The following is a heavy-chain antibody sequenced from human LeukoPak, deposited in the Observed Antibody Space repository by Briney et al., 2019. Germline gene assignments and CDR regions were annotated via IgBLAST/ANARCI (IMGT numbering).Heavy chain of an antibody. V-gene: IGHV1-69*06. D-gene: IGHD3-10*01. CDR3: ARDAYGSGSYGGLYGMDV. CDR2: IIPIFGTA. CDR1: GGTFSSYA. Sequence: SVKVSCKASGGTFSSYAISWVRQAPGQGLEWMGGIIPIFGTANYAQKFQGRVTVTADKSTSTAYMELSSLGSEDTGVYYCARDAYGSGSYGGLYGMDVWGKGTTVTVSS. J-gene: IGHJ6*04.